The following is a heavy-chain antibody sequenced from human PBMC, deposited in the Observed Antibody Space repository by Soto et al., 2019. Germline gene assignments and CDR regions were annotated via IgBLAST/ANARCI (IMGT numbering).Heavy chain of an antibody. V-gene: IGHV3-33*01. D-gene: IGHD3-22*01. CDR3: ARERWGNYYDSSGPLAFDI. CDR2: IWYDGSNK. J-gene: IGHJ3*02. CDR1: GFTFSSYG. Sequence: QVQLVESGGGVVQPGRSLRLSCAASGFTFSSYGMHWVRQAPGKGLEWVAVIWYDGSNKYYADSVKGRFTISRDNSKNTLYLQMNSLRAEDTAVYYCARERWGNYYDSSGPLAFDIWGQGTMVTVSS.